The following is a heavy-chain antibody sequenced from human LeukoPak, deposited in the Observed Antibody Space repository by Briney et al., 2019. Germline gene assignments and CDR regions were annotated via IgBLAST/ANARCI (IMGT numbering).Heavy chain of an antibody. CDR1: GGPIGSYY. CDR3: ARDSSYITSSGYYYYGMDV. D-gene: IGHD6-6*01. V-gene: IGHV4-31*03. J-gene: IGHJ6*02. CDR2: IYFRGST. Sequence: SETLSLTCTVSGGPIGSYYWSWIRQHPGKGLEWIGYIYFRGSTYYNPSLKSRVTISVDTSKNQFSLKLTSVTAADTAVYYCARDSSYITSSGYYYYGMDVWGQGTTVTVSS.